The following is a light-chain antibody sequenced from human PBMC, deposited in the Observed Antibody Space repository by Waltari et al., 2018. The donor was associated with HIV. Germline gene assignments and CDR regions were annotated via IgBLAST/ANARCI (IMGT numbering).Light chain of an antibody. CDR1: GSNIGHNA. V-gene: IGLV1-44*01. Sequence: QSVVTQPPSASGTPGQTVIISCSGSGSNIGHNAVNWYQQFPGAAPRLLIHSDHQRPSGVPDRFSGSKYGTSASLAISDLQSDDEADYYCAVWNDKLNNSVVSGGSVAFGGGTKLTVL. J-gene: IGLJ2*01. CDR2: SDH. CDR3: AVWNDKLNNSVVSGGSVA.